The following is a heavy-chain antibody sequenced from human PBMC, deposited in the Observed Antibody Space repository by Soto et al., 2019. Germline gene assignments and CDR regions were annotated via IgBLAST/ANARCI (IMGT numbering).Heavy chain of an antibody. CDR2: IIPILGIA. J-gene: IGHJ6*03. CDR1: GGTFSSYT. D-gene: IGHD6-6*01. V-gene: IGHV1-69*08. Sequence: QVQLVQSGAEVKKPGSSVKVSCTASGGTFSSYTISWVRQAPGQGLEWMGRIIPILGIANYAQKFQGRVTITADKSTSTAYMEKSSLRSEDTAVYYCAREKCSSEDYYYYYMDVWGKGTTVTVSS. CDR3: AREKCSSEDYYYYYMDV.